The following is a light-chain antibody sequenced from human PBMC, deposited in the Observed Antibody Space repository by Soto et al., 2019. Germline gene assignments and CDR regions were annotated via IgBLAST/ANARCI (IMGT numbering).Light chain of an antibody. J-gene: IGKJ5*01. V-gene: IGKV3-11*01. CDR1: RRIRSS. Sequence: ETALTQSPASLSVSAGDRTTLSCRASRRIRSSLPWYQQKPGHAPRLLIYEASTRVTGIPATFSGSGSGTDFTPTIFSLKPEDSVVYYCQQRGEWTPAATFGQGTRVEIK. CDR3: QQRGEWTPAAT. CDR2: EAS.